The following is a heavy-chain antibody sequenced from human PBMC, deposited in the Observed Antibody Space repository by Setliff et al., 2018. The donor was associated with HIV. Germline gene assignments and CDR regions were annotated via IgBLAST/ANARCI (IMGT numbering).Heavy chain of an antibody. Sequence: SETLSLTCTVSGGSISSSSHYWGWIRQPPGKGLEWIGSIYYSGSTYYNPSLKTRVTISVDTSKNQFSLKLSSVTAADTAVYYCASLTTDRFLEWLFVYWGQGTLVTVSS. D-gene: IGHD3-3*01. CDR2: IYYSGST. CDR1: GGSISSSSHY. J-gene: IGHJ4*02. V-gene: IGHV4-39*01. CDR3: ASLTTDRFLEWLFVY.